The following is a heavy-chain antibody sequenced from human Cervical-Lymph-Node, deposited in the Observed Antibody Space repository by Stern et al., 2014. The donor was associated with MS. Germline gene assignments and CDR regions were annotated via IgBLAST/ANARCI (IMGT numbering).Heavy chain of an antibody. Sequence: VQLVESGPGLVKPSQTLSLTCTVSGGSISSGDNYWSWLRQPPGQGPEWIGYIHYSGGTSFTPSLKSRATISADTSKNQFSLKLNSMTAADTAVYYCARVPDYGDAFFDYWGRGILVTVSS. V-gene: IGHV4-30-4*01. CDR3: ARVPDYGDAFFDY. CDR1: GGSISSGDNY. CDR2: IHYSGGT. D-gene: IGHD4-17*01. J-gene: IGHJ4*02.